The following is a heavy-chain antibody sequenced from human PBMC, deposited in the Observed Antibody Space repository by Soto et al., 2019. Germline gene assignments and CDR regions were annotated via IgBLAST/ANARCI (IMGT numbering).Heavy chain of an antibody. CDR3: ARDEEARPYFYGMDV. D-gene: IGHD6-6*01. CDR2: ITSSSSYI. V-gene: IGHV3-21*01. Sequence: PVGSLRLSCAASGFTFTSYSMNWVRQAPGKGLEWVSCITSSSSYIYYADSVKGRFTISRDNAKNSLYLQMNSLRAEDTAVYYCARDEEARPYFYGMDVWGQGTTVTVSS. J-gene: IGHJ6*02. CDR1: GFTFTSYS.